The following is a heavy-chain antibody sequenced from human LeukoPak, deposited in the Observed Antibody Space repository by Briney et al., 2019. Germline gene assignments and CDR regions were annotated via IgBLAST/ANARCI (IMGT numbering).Heavy chain of an antibody. CDR3: AKCYDQNPDY. Sequence: GGSLRLSCAASGFTFSSFAMSWVRQAPGKGLEWVSVISGSGGSTHYADSVKGRVTISRDNSKNTLYLQMNSLRVEDTAVYYCAKCYDQNPDYWGQGTLVTVSS. CDR2: ISGSGGST. J-gene: IGHJ4*02. CDR1: GFTFSSFA. D-gene: IGHD2-2*01. V-gene: IGHV3-23*01.